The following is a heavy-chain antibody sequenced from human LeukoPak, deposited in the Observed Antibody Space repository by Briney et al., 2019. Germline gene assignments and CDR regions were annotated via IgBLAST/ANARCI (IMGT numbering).Heavy chain of an antibody. J-gene: IGHJ6*02. Sequence: SETLSLTCTVSGGSISSSSYYWGWLRQPPGKGLEWIGSIYYSGSTYYNPSLKSRVTISVDTSKNQFSLKLSSVTAADTAVYYCARLGIAVAGPQDRFYGMDVWGQGTTVTVSS. V-gene: IGHV4-39*01. CDR2: IYYSGST. CDR3: ARLGIAVAGPQDRFYGMDV. D-gene: IGHD6-19*01. CDR1: GGSISSSSYY.